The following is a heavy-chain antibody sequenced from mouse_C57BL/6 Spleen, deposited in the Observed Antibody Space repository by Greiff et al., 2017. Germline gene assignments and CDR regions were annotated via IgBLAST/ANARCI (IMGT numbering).Heavy chain of an antibody. CDR2: ISSGGSYT. J-gene: IGHJ4*01. D-gene: IGHD2-5*01. Sequence: EVQLVESVGDLVKPGGSLKLSCAASGFTFSSYGMSWVRQTPDKRLEWVATISSGGSYTYYPDSVKGRFTISRDNAKNTLYLQMSSLKSEDTAMYYCARAPYYSNYGYYAMDYWGQGTSVTVSS. V-gene: IGHV5-6*01. CDR3: ARAPYYSNYGYYAMDY. CDR1: GFTFSSYG.